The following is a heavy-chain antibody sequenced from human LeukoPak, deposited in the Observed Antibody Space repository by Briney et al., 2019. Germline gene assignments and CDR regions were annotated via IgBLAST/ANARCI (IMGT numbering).Heavy chain of an antibody. CDR2: INPNSGGT. CDR3: ARDEEGDCGGDCYNWFAP. Sequence: VASVKVSCKASGYTFTGYYMHWVRQAPGQGLEWMGWINPNSGGTNYAQKFQGRVTMTRDTSISTAYMELSRLRSDDTAMYYCARDEEGDCGGDCYNWFAPWGQGTLVTVSS. CDR1: GYTFTGYY. D-gene: IGHD2-21*02. V-gene: IGHV1-2*02. J-gene: IGHJ5*02.